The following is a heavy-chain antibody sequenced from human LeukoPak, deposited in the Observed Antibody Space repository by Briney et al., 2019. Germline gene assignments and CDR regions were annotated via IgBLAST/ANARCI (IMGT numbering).Heavy chain of an antibody. CDR3: ARDRANYYDSSGQGYFDY. CDR2: IYYSGST. CDR1: GGSISSGDYY. D-gene: IGHD3-22*01. V-gene: IGHV4-30-4*08. Sequence: SETLSLTCTVSGGSISSGDYYWSWIRQPPGKGLEWIGYIYYSGSTYYNPSLKSRVTISVDTPKNQFSLKLSSVTAADTAVYYCARDRANYYDSSGQGYFDYWGQGTLVTVSS. J-gene: IGHJ4*02.